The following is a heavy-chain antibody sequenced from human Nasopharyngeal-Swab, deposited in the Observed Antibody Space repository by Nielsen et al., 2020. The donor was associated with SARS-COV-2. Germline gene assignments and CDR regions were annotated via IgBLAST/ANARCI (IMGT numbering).Heavy chain of an antibody. CDR1: GFTFSSYA. Sequence: ETLSLTCAASGFTFSSYAMSWVRQAPGKGLEWVSAISGSGGSTYYADSVKGRFTISRDNAKNTLYLQMNSLRAEDTAVYYCARGGSSGWYEGLEYFQHWGQGTLVTVSS. J-gene: IGHJ1*01. D-gene: IGHD6-19*01. CDR3: ARGGSSGWYEGLEYFQH. CDR2: ISGSGGST. V-gene: IGHV3-23*01.